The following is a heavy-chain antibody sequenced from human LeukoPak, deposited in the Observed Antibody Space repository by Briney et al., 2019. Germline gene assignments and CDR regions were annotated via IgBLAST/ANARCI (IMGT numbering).Heavy chain of an antibody. J-gene: IGHJ4*02. V-gene: IGHV3-21*04. CDR1: GFTFSSYS. D-gene: IGHD1-1*01. CDR3: AKDQGTQL. Sequence: PGGSLRLSCAASGFTFSSYSMNWVRQAPGKGLEWVSSISSSSSYIYYADSVKGRFTISRDNSKNTLYLQMNSLRGEDTAVYYCAKDQGTQLWGQGTLVTVSS. CDR2: ISSSSSYI.